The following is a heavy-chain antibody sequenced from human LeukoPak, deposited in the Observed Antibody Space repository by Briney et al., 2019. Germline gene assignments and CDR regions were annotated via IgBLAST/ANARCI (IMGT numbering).Heavy chain of an antibody. CDR1: GGAFSSYA. Sequence: SVKVSCKASGGAFSSYAISWVRQAPGQGLEWMGRIIPILGLANYAQKFQGRVTITADKSTSTAYMELSSLRSEDTAVYYCARDLKGYYDSSGYSEIGYWSQGTLVTVSS. CDR3: ARDLKGYYDSSGYSEIGY. J-gene: IGHJ4*02. V-gene: IGHV1-69*04. CDR2: IIPILGLA. D-gene: IGHD3-22*01.